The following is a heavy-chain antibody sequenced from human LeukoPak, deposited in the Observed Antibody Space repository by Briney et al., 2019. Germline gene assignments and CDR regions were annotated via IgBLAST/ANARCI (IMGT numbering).Heavy chain of an antibody. CDR2: INHSGSI. Sequence: SETLSLTCAVYGGSFSAYYWSVIRQPPGKGLEWIGEINHSGSINYNPSLKSRVTTSVGTSKNQFSLKLSSVTAADTAVYYCAMVVWGSYFDYWGQGTLVTVSP. V-gene: IGHV4-34*01. J-gene: IGHJ4*02. D-gene: IGHD3-16*01. CDR3: AMVVWGSYFDY. CDR1: GGSFSAYY.